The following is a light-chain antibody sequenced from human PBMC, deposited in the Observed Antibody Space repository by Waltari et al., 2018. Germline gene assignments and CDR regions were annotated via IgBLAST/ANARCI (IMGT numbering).Light chain of an antibody. J-gene: IGKJ3*01. CDR3: QQRSNWPIT. Sequence: DIQMTQSPSILSASIGDRVTITCRASQNIYNWLAWYQQKPGRAPNLLIYEASNLESGVPSRFSGSGSGTDFTLTISSLEPEDFAVYYCQQRSNWPITFGPGTKVDIK. CDR1: QNIYNW. V-gene: IGKV1-5*03. CDR2: EAS.